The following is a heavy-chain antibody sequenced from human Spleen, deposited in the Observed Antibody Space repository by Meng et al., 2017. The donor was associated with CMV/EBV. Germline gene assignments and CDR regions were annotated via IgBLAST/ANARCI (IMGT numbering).Heavy chain of an antibody. Sequence: QVQLQESGPGLVKPLATLSFPCTASGGSVTNYSWGWIRQSAGKGLEWIGRIYRSGITLDNPSIKSRVIMSADTYKNHIALKLSFVTAADKAVYYCAGGRVAGSFYLNGFDYWGRGALVTVSS. J-gene: IGHJ4*02. CDR3: AGGRVAGSFYLNGFDY. D-gene: IGHD3-3*01. CDR2: IYRSGIT. V-gene: IGHV4-4*07. CDR1: GGSVTNYS.